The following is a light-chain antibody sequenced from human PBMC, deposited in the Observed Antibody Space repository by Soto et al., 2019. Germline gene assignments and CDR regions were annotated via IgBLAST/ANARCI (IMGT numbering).Light chain of an antibody. Sequence: DIQMTQSPSAMSASVGDRVTITCRVSQDISNFLAWFQQKPGEVPKRLVYAASTLQSGVPSRFSGSGSGAEFTLTISSLQPEDFATYYCLQHNTYPWTFGQGTKVEIK. CDR2: AAS. CDR3: LQHNTYPWT. V-gene: IGKV1-17*03. J-gene: IGKJ1*01. CDR1: QDISNF.